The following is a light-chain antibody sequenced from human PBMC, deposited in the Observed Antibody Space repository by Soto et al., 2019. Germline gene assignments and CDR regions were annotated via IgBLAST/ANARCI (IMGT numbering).Light chain of an antibody. J-gene: IGKJ1*01. Sequence: DIQMNQSPSTLSGSVGDRVTITCRASQTISSWLAWYQQKPGKAPKLLIYKASTLKSGVPSRFSGSGSGTEFTLTISSLQTDDFATYYCQHYNSYSEAFGQGTKVDIK. CDR2: KAS. V-gene: IGKV1-5*03. CDR1: QTISSW. CDR3: QHYNSYSEA.